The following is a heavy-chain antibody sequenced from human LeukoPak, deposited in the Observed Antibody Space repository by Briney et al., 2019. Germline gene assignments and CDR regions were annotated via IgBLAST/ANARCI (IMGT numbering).Heavy chain of an antibody. V-gene: IGHV4-59*01. D-gene: IGHD1-26*01. CDR2: IYYSGST. CDR1: GGSISSYY. CDR3: ARDSGGSSAWYYYYCMDV. J-gene: IGHJ6*02. Sequence: SETLSLTCTVSGGSISSYYWSWIRQPPGKGLEWIGYIYYSGSTNYNPSLKSRVTISVDTSKNQFSLKLSSVTAADTAVYYCARDSGGSSAWYYYYCMDVWGQGTTVTVSS.